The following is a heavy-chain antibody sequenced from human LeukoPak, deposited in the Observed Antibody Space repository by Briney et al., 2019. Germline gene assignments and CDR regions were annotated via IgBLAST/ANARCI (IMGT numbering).Heavy chain of an antibody. V-gene: IGHV3-30*18. CDR2: ISYDGSNK. CDR3: AKRGEYDPTEGYYYYYMDV. D-gene: IGHD3-10*01. Sequence: PGRSLRLSCAASGFTFSSYGMHWVRQAPGKGLEWVAVISYDGSNKYYADSVKGRFTISRDNSKNTLYLQMNSLRAEDTAVYYCAKRGEYDPTEGYYYYYMDVWGKGTTVTVSS. CDR1: GFTFSSYG. J-gene: IGHJ6*03.